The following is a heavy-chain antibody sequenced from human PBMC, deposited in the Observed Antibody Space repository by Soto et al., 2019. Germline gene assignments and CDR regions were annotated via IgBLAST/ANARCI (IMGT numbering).Heavy chain of an antibody. V-gene: IGHV1-24*01. CDR2: FDPEDGET. J-gene: IGHJ6*02. CDR1: GYTLTELS. D-gene: IGHD2-2*01. Sequence: ASVKVSRKVSGYTLTELSMHLGRKAPGKGLEWMGGFDPEDGETIYAQKFQGRVTITADESTSTAYMELSSLRSDDTAVYYCAREDRDRETGLVPAAIDGMDVWG. CDR3: AREDRDRETGLVPAAIDGMDV.